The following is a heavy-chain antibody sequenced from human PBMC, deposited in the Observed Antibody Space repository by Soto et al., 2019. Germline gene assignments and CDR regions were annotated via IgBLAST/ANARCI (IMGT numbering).Heavy chain of an antibody. D-gene: IGHD2-15*01. CDR3: ARAYCSGGSCYLDY. J-gene: IGHJ4*02. Sequence: QVQLVQSGGEVKKPGAAVKVSCKASGYTFTTFGIGWVRQAPGQGLEWMGWISAYSGNTVYPQKLQGRVTMTIDTSTSTTYMELRSLRSDDTAVYYCARAYCSGGSCYLDYWGQGALVTVSS. CDR2: ISAYSGNT. V-gene: IGHV1-18*01. CDR1: GYTFTTFG.